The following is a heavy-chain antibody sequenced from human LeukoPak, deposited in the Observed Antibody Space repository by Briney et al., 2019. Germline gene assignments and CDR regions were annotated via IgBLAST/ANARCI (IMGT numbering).Heavy chain of an antibody. J-gene: IGHJ4*02. CDR3: ARGHYYDRSGYPLYY. Sequence: SETLSLTCTVSGGSVSSGSYYWSWIRQPPGKGLEWIGYIYYSGSTNYNPSLKSRVTISVDTSKNQFSLKLSSVTAADTAVYYCARGHYYDRSGYPLYYWGQGTLVTVSS. D-gene: IGHD3-22*01. V-gene: IGHV4-61*01. CDR2: IYYSGST. CDR1: GGSVSSGSYY.